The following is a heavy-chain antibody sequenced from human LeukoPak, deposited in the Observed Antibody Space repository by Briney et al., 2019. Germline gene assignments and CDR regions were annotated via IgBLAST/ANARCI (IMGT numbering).Heavy chain of an antibody. J-gene: IGHJ1*01. CDR3: ANVIIVAAGYEYFQH. D-gene: IGHD6-13*01. V-gene: IGHV3-23*01. CDR2: ISGSGSDT. Sequence: GGSLRLSCAASGFTFSHYAMSWVRQAPGKGLERVTGISGSGSDTFYADSVKGRFTISRDNSKNTLYLQMSSLRAEDTAVYYCANVIIVAAGYEYFQHWGQGTLVSVSS. CDR1: GFTFSHYA.